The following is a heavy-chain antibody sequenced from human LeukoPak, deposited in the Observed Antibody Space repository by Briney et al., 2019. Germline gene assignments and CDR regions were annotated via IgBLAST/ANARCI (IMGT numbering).Heavy chain of an antibody. CDR2: INHSGST. J-gene: IGHJ5*02. CDR3: ARDLTFEGSCWFDP. D-gene: IGHD3-9*01. CDR1: GGSFSGYY. Sequence: SETLSLTCAVYGGSFSGYYWSWIRQPPGKGLEWIGEINHSGSTNYNPSLKSRVTISVDTSKNQFSLKLSSVTAADTAVYYCARDLTFEGSCWFDPWGQGTLVTVSS. V-gene: IGHV4-34*01.